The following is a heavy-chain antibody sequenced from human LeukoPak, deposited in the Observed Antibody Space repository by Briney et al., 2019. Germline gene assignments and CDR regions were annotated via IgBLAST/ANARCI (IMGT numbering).Heavy chain of an antibody. J-gene: IGHJ4*02. CDR2: ISAYNGNT. CDR1: GYTFTNYG. V-gene: IGHV1-18*01. Sequence: ASVKVSCKASGYTFTNYGISWVRQAPGQGLEWMGWISAYNGNTYYTQNLQGRVTMTKDTSTSTAYMELRSLRSDDTAVYYRARDRYYFDSSDYYFFDYWGQGTLVTVSS. CDR3: ARDRYYFDSSDYYFFDY. D-gene: IGHD3-22*01.